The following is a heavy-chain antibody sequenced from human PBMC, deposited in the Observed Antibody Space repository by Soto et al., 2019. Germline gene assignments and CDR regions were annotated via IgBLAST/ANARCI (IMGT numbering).Heavy chain of an antibody. CDR3: AKEWGYIGYCTNGVCYYSAFDI. D-gene: IGHD2-8*01. CDR2: ISYDGSNK. V-gene: IGHV3-30*18. Sequence: PGGSLRLSCAASGFTFSSYGMHWVRQAPGKGLEWVAVISYDGSNKYYADSVKGRFTISRDNSKNTLYLQMNSLRAEDTAVYYCAKEWGYIGYCTNGVCYYSAFDIWGQGTMVTVSS. J-gene: IGHJ3*02. CDR1: GFTFSSYG.